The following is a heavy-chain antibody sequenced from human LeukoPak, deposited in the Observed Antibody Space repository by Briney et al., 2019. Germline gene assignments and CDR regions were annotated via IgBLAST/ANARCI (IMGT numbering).Heavy chain of an antibody. D-gene: IGHD2/OR15-2a*01. J-gene: IGHJ5*02. V-gene: IGHV1-2*02. CDR3: ARDHKNSWFDP. CDR1: GGTFSSYA. CDR2: INPNSGGT. Sequence: ASVKVSCKASGGTFSSYAISWVRQAPGQGLEWMGWINPNSGGTNYAQKFQGRVTMTRDTSISTAYMELSRLRSDDTAVYYCARDHKNSWFDPWGQGTLVTVSS.